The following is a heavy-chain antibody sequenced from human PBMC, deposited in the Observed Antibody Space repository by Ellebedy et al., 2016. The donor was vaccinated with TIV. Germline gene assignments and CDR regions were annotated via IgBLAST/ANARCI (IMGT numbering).Heavy chain of an antibody. CDR3: ARDSSGWYYYFDY. CDR1: GGSISSYY. D-gene: IGHD6-19*01. J-gene: IGHJ4*02. V-gene: IGHV4-59*01. CDR2: IYYSGST. Sequence: SETLSLXXTVSGGSISSYYWSWIRQPAGKGLEWIGYIYYSGSTNYNPSLKSRVTISVDTSKNQFSLKLSSVTAADTAVYYCARDSSGWYYYFDYWGQGTLVTVSS.